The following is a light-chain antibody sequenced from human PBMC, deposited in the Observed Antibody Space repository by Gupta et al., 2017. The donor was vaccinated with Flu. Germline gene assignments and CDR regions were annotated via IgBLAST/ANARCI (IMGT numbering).Light chain of an antibody. Sequence: SNTISCTATSSEVGDYGYVSWYQQLPGQAPKLILYEVKNRPSGISDRVSGSKSGKTASLTISGLQAEDEAHYFCSSYTRIDTVVFGGGTKLTVL. V-gene: IGLV2-14*01. J-gene: IGLJ3*02. CDR2: EVK. CDR1: SSEVGDYGY. CDR3: SSYTRIDTVV.